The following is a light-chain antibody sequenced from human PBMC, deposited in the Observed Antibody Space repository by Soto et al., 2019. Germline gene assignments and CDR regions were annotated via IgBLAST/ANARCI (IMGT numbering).Light chain of an antibody. J-gene: IGKJ5*01. V-gene: IGKV1-39*01. CDR2: AAS. CDR3: QHYYSIPIT. CDR1: QSISDH. Sequence: DIQMTQFPSSLSASVVYRVSIACLASQSISDHLNLYQQKAGKAPKLLIYAASSLQSDFPSRFSVSGSGTYFTLTITNLQPEDFATCYCQHYYSIPITFGQGTRLEI.